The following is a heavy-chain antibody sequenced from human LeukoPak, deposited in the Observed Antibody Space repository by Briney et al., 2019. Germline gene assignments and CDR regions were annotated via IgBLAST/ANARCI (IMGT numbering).Heavy chain of an antibody. V-gene: IGHV1-18*01. J-gene: IGHJ5*02. CDR2: ISAYNGNT. CDR3: ARDHVTMVRGVINWFDP. CDR1: GYTFTSYG. Sequence: GASVKVSCKASGYTFTSYGISWVRQAPGQGLEWMGWISAYNGNTNYAQKLQGRVTMTTDTSTSTAYMGLRSLRSDDTAVYYCARDHVTMVRGVINWFDPWGQGTLVTVSS. D-gene: IGHD3-10*01.